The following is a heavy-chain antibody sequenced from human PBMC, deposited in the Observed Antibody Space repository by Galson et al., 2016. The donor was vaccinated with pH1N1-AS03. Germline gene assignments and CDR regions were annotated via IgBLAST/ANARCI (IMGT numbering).Heavy chain of an antibody. J-gene: IGHJ4*02. CDR3: ASGRGATYQFDY. D-gene: IGHD2-2*01. CDR2: ISSSGDST. CDR1: GFTFSTRA. V-gene: IGHV3-23*01. Sequence: SLRLSCAASGFTFSTRAMSWVRQAPGRGLQWVSAISSSGDSTYYADSVKGRLTISRDNSKNTLFLQMSSLGAEDTAIYYCASGRGATYQFDYWGQGAVVTVSS.